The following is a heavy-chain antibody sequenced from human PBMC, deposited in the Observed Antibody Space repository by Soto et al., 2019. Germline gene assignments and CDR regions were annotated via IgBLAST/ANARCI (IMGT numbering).Heavy chain of an antibody. V-gene: IGHV1-69*02. D-gene: IGHD3-22*01. Sequence: SVKVSCKASGGTFSSYTISWVRQAPGQGLEWMGRIIPILGIANYAQKFQGRVTITADKSTSTAYMELSSLRSEDTAVYYCAVDQYYYDSSGTILSDAFDIWGQGTMVTVSS. CDR3: AVDQYYYDSSGTILSDAFDI. J-gene: IGHJ3*02. CDR1: GGTFSSYT. CDR2: IIPILGIA.